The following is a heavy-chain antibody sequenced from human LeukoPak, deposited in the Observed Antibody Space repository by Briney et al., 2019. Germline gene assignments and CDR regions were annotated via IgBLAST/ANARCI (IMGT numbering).Heavy chain of an antibody. V-gene: IGHV3-74*01. D-gene: IGHD3-10*01. CDR3: ARDHPVRGVMIPFDY. CDR2: INSDGSST. J-gene: IGHJ4*02. CDR1: GFTFTSYW. Sequence: GGSLRLSCAASGFTFTSYWMHWVRQTPGKGLVWVSRINSDGSSTRYADSVKGRFTISRDNAKNTLYLQMNGLRAEDTAVYFCARDHPVRGVMIPFDYWGQGTRVTVSS.